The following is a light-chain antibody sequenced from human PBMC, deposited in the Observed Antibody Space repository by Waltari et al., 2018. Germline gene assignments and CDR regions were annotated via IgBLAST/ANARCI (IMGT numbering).Light chain of an antibody. CDR2: VAS. CDR1: QSVSST. J-gene: IGKJ1*01. Sequence: IVLTQSPGILSLSPGERATLSCRASQSVSSTLAWYQQNPGQAPRLLIYVASTRSTGIPDMFSGDGSGTDFSLTISILEPEDFAVYYCQHYVRLPATFGQGTKVKIK. V-gene: IGKV3-20*01. CDR3: QHYVRLPAT.